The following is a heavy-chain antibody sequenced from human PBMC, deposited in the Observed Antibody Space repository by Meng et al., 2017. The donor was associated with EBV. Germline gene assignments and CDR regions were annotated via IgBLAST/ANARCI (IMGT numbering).Heavy chain of an antibody. D-gene: IGHD3-10*01. CDR3: ASESGRGYTPDY. Sequence: QVQCVQSAAEVKRPGSSVKVSCKTSGGPFRYYAISWVRQAPGQGLEWLGGFLPRLGEPNYAQKFHGRVKITADESTSTHYMDLSSLRSEDTAIYYCASESGRGYTPDYWGQGTLVTVSS. J-gene: IGHJ4*02. V-gene: IGHV1-69*01. CDR2: FLPRLGEP. CDR1: GGPFRYYA.